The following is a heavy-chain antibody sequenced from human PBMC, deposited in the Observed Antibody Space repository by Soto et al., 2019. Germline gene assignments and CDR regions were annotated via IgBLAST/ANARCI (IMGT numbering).Heavy chain of an antibody. CDR1: GFTFSSYA. D-gene: IGHD3-10*01. J-gene: IGHJ6*02. CDR2: ISGSGGST. CDR3: AKSQAAGSNYSGRDV. Sequence: GGSLRLSCAASGFTFSSYAMSWVRQAPGKGLEWVSAISGSGGSTYYADSVKGRSTTPRNNPKNTLYLKINSLRAEDTAVYYCAKSQAAGSNYSGRDVWGQGPTVPVS. V-gene: IGHV3-23*01.